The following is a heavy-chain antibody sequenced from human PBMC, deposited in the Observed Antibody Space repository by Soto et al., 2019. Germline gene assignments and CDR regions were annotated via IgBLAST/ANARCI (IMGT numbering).Heavy chain of an antibody. D-gene: IGHD6-19*01. CDR3: ARSRIAVAGTALSFDY. Sequence: ASVKVSCKASGYTFTSYYMHWVRQAPGQGLEWMGIINPSGGSTSYAQKFQGRVTMTRDTSTSTVYMELSSLRSEDTAVYYCARSRIAVAGTALSFDYWGQGTLVTVSS. V-gene: IGHV1-46*01. J-gene: IGHJ4*02. CDR2: INPSGGST. CDR1: GYTFTSYY.